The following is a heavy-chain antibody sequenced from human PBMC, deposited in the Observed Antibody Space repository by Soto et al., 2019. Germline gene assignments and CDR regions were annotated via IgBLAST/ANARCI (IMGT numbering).Heavy chain of an antibody. J-gene: IGHJ4*02. CDR3: ARGYYDSSGRGDFDY. D-gene: IGHD3-22*01. Sequence: GGSLRLSCSASGFTFRSYSMNWVRQAPGKGLEWVSSISSSSSYIYYADSVKGRFTISRDNAKNSLYLQMNSLRAEDTAVYYCARGYYDSSGRGDFDYWGQGTLVTV. V-gene: IGHV3-21*01. CDR2: ISSSSSYI. CDR1: GFTFRSYS.